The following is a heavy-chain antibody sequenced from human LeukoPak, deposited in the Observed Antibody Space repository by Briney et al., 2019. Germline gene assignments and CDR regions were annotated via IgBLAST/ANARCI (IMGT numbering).Heavy chain of an antibody. D-gene: IGHD4-17*01. CDR1: GFTFRSYW. CDR3: ARYGYYYGMDV. V-gene: IGHV3-7*04. CDR2: INADGSAK. Sequence: PGGSLRLSCAASGFTFRSYWMSWVRQAPGKGLEWVANINADGSAKYYEDSLKGRFTISRDNAKNSLYLQMNSLRAEDTAAYYCARYGYYYGMDVWGQGTTVTVSS. J-gene: IGHJ6*02.